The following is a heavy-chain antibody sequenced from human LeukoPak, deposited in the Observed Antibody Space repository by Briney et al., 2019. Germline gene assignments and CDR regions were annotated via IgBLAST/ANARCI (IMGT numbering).Heavy chain of an antibody. CDR2: IYYSGST. V-gene: IGHV4-59*08. D-gene: IGHD3-10*01. J-gene: IGHJ6*02. Sequence: SETLSLTRTVSGGSISSYYWSWTRQPPGKGLEWIGYIYYSGSTNYNPSLKSRVTISVDTSKNQFSLKLSSVTAADTAVYYCARHYGSGSYYRSTSYYYGMDVWGQGTTVTVSS. CDR1: GGSISSYY. CDR3: ARHYGSGSYYRSTSYYYGMDV.